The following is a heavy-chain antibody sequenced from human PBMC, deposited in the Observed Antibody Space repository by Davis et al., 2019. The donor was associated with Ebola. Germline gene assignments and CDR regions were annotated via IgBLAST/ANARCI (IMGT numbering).Heavy chain of an antibody. Sequence: ASVKVSCKASGYTFTGYYIHWVRQAPGQGLEWMGWINPNSGGTNYAQNFQGRVTMTRDTSISTAYMELTSLRSGDTAVYYCARLHRTSSRLDYWGQGTLVTVSS. CDR2: INPNSGGT. V-gene: IGHV1-2*02. J-gene: IGHJ4*02. CDR3: ARLHRTSSRLDY. CDR1: GYTFTGYY. D-gene: IGHD2-2*01.